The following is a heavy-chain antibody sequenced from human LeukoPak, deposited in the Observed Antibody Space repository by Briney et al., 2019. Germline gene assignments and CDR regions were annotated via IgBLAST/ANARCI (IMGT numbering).Heavy chain of an antibody. CDR1: GGSMSSYY. D-gene: IGHD3-22*01. V-gene: IGHV4-4*07. CDR3: ARDAYYYDTSGYYLLDF. Sequence: SETLSLTCTASGGSMSSYYWTWIRQPAGKGLEWIGRIYTSGSTYYNPSLNSRVTMSVDTSKNQFSLKLTSVTAADTAVYYCARDAYYYDTSGYYLLDFWGQGTLVTVSS. J-gene: IGHJ4*02. CDR2: IYTSGST.